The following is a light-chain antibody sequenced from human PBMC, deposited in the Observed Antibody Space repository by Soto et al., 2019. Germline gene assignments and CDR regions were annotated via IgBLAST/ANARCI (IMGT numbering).Light chain of an antibody. CDR2: TNN. CDR3: AEWDDSLHGRYV. Sequence: QSVLAQPPSASGTPGQGVTISCSGSSSNIGSNTVNWYQQLPGTAPKLLIYTNNQRPSGVPDRFSGSKSGTSASLAISGLQSEDEADYYCAEWDDSLHGRYVSGTGTKVTVL. J-gene: IGLJ1*01. CDR1: SSNIGSNT. V-gene: IGLV1-44*01.